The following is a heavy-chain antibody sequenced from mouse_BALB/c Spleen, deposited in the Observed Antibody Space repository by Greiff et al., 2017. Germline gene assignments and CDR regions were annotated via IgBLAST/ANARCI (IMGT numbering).Heavy chain of an antibody. D-gene: IGHD1-1*01. CDR2: IDPENGNT. Sequence: EVKLQQSGAELVRPGALVKLSCKASGFNIKDYYMHWVKQRPEQGLEWIGWIDPENGNTIYDPKFQGKASITADTSSNTAYLQLSSLTSEDTAVYYCASYYGSSYVGYWGQGTTLTVSS. V-gene: IGHV14-1*02. CDR3: ASYYGSSYVGY. CDR1: GFNIKDYY. J-gene: IGHJ2*01.